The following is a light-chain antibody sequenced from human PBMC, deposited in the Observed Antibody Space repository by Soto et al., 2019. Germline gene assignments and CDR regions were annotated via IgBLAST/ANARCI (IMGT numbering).Light chain of an antibody. Sequence: QSVLTQPPSVSGAPGQRVTISCTGGSSNIGAGYDVHWYQQLPGTAPKLLIYDHSNRPSGVPDRFSGSKSGTSASLAITGVQAEDEADYYCQSYDSSLSGWVFGGGTQLTVL. CDR2: DHS. J-gene: IGLJ3*02. CDR1: SSNIGAGYD. V-gene: IGLV1-40*01. CDR3: QSYDSSLSGWV.